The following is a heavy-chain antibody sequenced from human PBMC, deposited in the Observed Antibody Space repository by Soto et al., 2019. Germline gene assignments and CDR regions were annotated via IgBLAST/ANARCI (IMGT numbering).Heavy chain of an antibody. CDR1: GYSFTSYW. Sequence: GESLKISCKGSGYSFTSYWIGWVRQMPGKGLEWMGIIYPGDSDTRYSPSFQGQVTISADKSISTAYLQWSSLKASDTAMYYCARLAPFTMVRGVIIKIYGMDVWGQGTTVTVSS. V-gene: IGHV5-51*01. CDR3: ARLAPFTMVRGVIIKIYGMDV. J-gene: IGHJ6*02. CDR2: IYPGDSDT. D-gene: IGHD3-10*01.